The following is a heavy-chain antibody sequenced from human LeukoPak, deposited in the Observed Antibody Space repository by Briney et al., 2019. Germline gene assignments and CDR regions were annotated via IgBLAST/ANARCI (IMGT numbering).Heavy chain of an antibody. D-gene: IGHD3-9*01. J-gene: IGHJ4*02. V-gene: IGHV1-2*02. CDR3: ARVPLYYDILTGQPPLDY. CDR2: INLNSGGT. Sequence: ASVTVSFKASGSTFTGYYMHWVRQAPGQGLEWMGWINLNSGGTNYAQKFQGRVTMTRDTSISTAYMELSRLRSDDTAVYYCARVPLYYDILTGQPPLDYWGQGTLVTVSS. CDR1: GSTFTGYY.